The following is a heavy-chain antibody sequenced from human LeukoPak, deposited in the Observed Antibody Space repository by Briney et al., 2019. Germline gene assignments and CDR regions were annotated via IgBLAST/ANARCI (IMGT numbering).Heavy chain of an antibody. Sequence: ASVTVSCKASGYTFTSYYMHWVRQAPRQGLEWMGIINPSGGSTSYAQKFQGRVTMTRDTSTSTVYMELSSLRSEDTAVYYCARDYSGEWEQLTGWWFDPWGQGTLVIVSS. V-gene: IGHV1-46*01. D-gene: IGHD1/OR15-1a*01. CDR1: GYTFTSYY. CDR3: ARDYSGEWEQLTGWWFDP. CDR2: INPSGGST. J-gene: IGHJ5*02.